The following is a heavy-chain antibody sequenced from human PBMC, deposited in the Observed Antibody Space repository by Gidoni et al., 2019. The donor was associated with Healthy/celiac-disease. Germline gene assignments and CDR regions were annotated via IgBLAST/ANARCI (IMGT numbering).Heavy chain of an antibody. D-gene: IGHD1-1*01. Sequence: QVQLVQSGAEVKKPGASVKVSCKASGYTFTSYGSRWVRQAPGPGLEWMGWISAYNGNTNDAQKLQGRGTMTTDTSTSTAYMERRSLRSDDTAVYYCARVTRGDWNDGGYWFDPWGQGTLVTVSS. J-gene: IGHJ5*02. V-gene: IGHV1-18*01. CDR3: ARVTRGDWNDGGYWFDP. CDR2: ISAYNGNT. CDR1: GYTFTSYG.